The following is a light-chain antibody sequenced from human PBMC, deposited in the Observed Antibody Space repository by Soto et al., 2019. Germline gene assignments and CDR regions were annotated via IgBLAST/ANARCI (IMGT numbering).Light chain of an antibody. V-gene: IGKV3-15*01. CDR1: QSVSSN. Sequence: EIVMTQSPATLSVSPGERATLSCRASQSVSSNLAWYQQKPGQTPTLLLYGASARATGIPARFSGSRSGTEFTLTISSLRSEDFAVYYCQHYNNWPFTFGQGTKLESK. CDR3: QHYNNWPFT. J-gene: IGKJ2*01. CDR2: GAS.